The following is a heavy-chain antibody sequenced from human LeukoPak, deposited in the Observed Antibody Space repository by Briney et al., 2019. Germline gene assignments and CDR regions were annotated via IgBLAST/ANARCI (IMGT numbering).Heavy chain of an antibody. D-gene: IGHD3-10*01. V-gene: IGHV4-59*01. J-gene: IGHJ3*02. CDR2: IYYSGST. CDR3: ARDNVLLWFGENAFDI. Sequence: SETLSLTCTVSGGSISSYYWSWIRQPPGKGLEWIGYIYYSGSTNYNPSLKSRVTISVDTSKNQFSLKLSPVTAADTAVYYCARDNVLLWFGENAFDIWGQGTMVTVSS. CDR1: GGSISSYY.